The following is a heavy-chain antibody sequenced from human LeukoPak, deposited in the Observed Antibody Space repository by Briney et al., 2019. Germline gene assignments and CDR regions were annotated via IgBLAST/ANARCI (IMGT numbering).Heavy chain of an antibody. CDR1: GGTFSSYA. CDR2: IIPILGIA. Sequence: ASVKVSCKASGGTFSSYAISWVRQAPGQGLEWMGRIIPILGIANYAQKFQGRVTITADKSTSTAYMELSSLRSEDTAVYYCARDFGSGSYYSSVGLAFDYWGQGTLVTVSS. CDR3: ARDFGSGSYYSSVGLAFDY. J-gene: IGHJ4*02. V-gene: IGHV1-69*04. D-gene: IGHD3-10*01.